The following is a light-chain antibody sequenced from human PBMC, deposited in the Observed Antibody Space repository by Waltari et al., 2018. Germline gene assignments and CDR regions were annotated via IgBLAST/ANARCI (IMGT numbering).Light chain of an antibody. CDR1: SGSIASNY. V-gene: IGLV6-57*02. CDR3: QSYDTNNQV. CDR2: EDN. J-gene: IGLJ3*02. Sequence: NFMLTQPHSVSESPGKTVTISCTGSSGSIASNYVQWYQKRPGSAPTPLIYEDNQRPAWVPDRFSGSIDSSSNSAALTISGLKTEDEADYYCQSYDTNNQVFGGGTKLTVL.